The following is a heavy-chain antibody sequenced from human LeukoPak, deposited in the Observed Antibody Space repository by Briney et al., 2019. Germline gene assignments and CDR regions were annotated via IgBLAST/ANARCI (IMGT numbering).Heavy chain of an antibody. J-gene: IGHJ3*02. CDR1: GGSFSGYY. Sequence: SETLSLTCAVYGGSFSGYYWSWIRQPPGKGLEWIGEINHSGSTNYNPSLKSRVTISVDTSKDQFSLKLSSVTAADTAVYYCARFGYDFWSGYYTDAFDIWGQGTMVTVS. D-gene: IGHD3-3*01. V-gene: IGHV4-34*01. CDR3: ARFGYDFWSGYYTDAFDI. CDR2: INHSGST.